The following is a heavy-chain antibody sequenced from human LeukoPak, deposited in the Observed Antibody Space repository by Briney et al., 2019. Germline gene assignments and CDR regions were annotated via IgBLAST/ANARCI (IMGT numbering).Heavy chain of an antibody. Sequence: GGSLRLSCAASGFTFDDYAMHWVRQAPGKGLEWVSGISWNSGSIGYEDSVKGRFTISRDNAKNSLYLQMNSLRAEDTALYYCAKSLTQWLDEAFEIWGQGTMVTVSS. CDR3: AKSLTQWLDEAFEI. D-gene: IGHD6-19*01. J-gene: IGHJ3*02. CDR2: ISWNSGSI. CDR1: GFTFDDYA. V-gene: IGHV3-9*01.